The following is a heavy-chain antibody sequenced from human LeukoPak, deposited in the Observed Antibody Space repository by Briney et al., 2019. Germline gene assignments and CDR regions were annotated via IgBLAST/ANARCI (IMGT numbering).Heavy chain of an antibody. CDR1: GGSISTYY. CDR2: IYYSGST. D-gene: IGHD5-18*01. V-gene: IGHV4-59*01. Sequence: SETLSLTCTVSGGSISTYYWSWIRQPPGKGLEWIGYIYYSGSTKYNPSLKSRVTISVDTSKNQFSLKLSSVTAADTAVYYCAREGRGYSYGFDYWGQGTLVTVSS. J-gene: IGHJ4*02. CDR3: AREGRGYSYGFDY.